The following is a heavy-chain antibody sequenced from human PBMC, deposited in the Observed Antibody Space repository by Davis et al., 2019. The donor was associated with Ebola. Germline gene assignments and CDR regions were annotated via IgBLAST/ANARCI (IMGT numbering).Heavy chain of an antibody. D-gene: IGHD5-24*01. V-gene: IGHV4-34*01. J-gene: IGHJ6*04. CDR3: ARLIQWPYYYGMDV. Sequence: PGGSLRLSCAVYGGSFSGYYWSWIRQPPGKGLEWIGEINHSGSTNYNPSLKSRVTISVDTSKNQFSLKLSSVTAADTAVYYCARLIQWPYYYGMDVWGKGTTVTVSS. CDR2: INHSGST. CDR1: GGSFSGYY.